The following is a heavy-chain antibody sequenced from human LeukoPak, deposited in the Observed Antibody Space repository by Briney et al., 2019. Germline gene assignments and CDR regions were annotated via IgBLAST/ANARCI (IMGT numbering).Heavy chain of an antibody. V-gene: IGHV1-8*01. CDR2: MNPNSGNT. CDR3: ASYGSGSPYYYYYGMDV. J-gene: IGHJ6*02. D-gene: IGHD3-10*01. CDR1: GYTFTSYD. Sequence: GASVKVSCKASGYTFTSYDINWVRQATGQGLEWMGWMNPNSGNTGYAQKLQGRVTMTRNTSISTAYMELSSLRSEDTAVYYCASYGSGSPYYYYYGMDVWGQGTTVTVSS.